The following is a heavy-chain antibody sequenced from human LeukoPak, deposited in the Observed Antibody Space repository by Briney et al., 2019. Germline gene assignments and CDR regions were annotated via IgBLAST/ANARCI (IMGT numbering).Heavy chain of an antibody. Sequence: GGSLRLSCAASGFTFSSYAMHWVRQAPGKGLEWVAVISYDGSNKYYEDSVKGRFTISRDNSKNTLYLQMNSLRAEDTAVYYCARVLSGSSYFDYWGQGTLVTVSS. CDR1: GFTFSSYA. J-gene: IGHJ4*02. CDR3: ARVLSGSSYFDY. V-gene: IGHV3-30-3*01. CDR2: ISYDGSNK. D-gene: IGHD1-26*01.